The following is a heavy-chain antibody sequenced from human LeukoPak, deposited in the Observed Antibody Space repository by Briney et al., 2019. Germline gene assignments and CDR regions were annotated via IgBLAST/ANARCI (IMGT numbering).Heavy chain of an antibody. J-gene: IGHJ4*02. CDR1: GFTFSSYA. Sequence: GGSLRLSCAASGFTFSSYAMHWVRQAPGKGLEWVGFIRIKAYGGTTEYAASVKGRFIISRDDSKSIAYLQMNSLKTEDTAVYYCTRDRRGDYPHFDYWGQGTLVTVSS. CDR2: IRIKAYGGTT. CDR3: TRDRRGDYPHFDY. V-gene: IGHV3-49*04. D-gene: IGHD4-17*01.